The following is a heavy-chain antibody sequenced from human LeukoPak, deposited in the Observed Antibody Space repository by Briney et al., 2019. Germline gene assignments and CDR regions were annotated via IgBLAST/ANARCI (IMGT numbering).Heavy chain of an antibody. J-gene: IGHJ5*02. V-gene: IGHV3-66*01. D-gene: IGHD2-2*01. CDR3: ARELTSSSCFDP. CDR1: GFTFSSYA. CDR2: LYSGGIT. Sequence: GGSLRLSCAASGFTFSSYAMSWVRQAPGKGLEWVSVLYSGGITYSADSVKGRFTISRDISKNTLYLQMNSLRAEDTAVYYCARELTSSSCFDPWGQGTLVTVSS.